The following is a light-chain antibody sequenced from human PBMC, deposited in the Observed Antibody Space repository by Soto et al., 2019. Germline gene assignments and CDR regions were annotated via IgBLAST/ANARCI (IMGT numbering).Light chain of an antibody. V-gene: IGKV3-20*01. Sequence: EVVLTQSPGTLSLSRGERATLSCRASERIYSAYLGWYQQKPGQAPRLLIYGTSSRAIGVPDRFSGSGSGTDFTLTITRLEPEDFAVFYCQQYGTSEIIFGQGTRLEIK. CDR3: QQYGTSEII. CDR1: ERIYSAY. J-gene: IGKJ5*01. CDR2: GTS.